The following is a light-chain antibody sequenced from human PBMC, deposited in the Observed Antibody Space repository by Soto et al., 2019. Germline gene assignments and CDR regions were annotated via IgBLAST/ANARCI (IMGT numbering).Light chain of an antibody. J-gene: IGKJ5*01. CDR1: QDISNW. CDR3: QQAHSFPIT. Sequence: DIQMTQSPSSVSASVGDRVTVTCRASQDISNWLAWYQQKPGKAPKVLIYAASSLQTGGPSRFRVSGSGTEFTLTISSLQLDAFATYFCQQAHSFPITFGQGTRLEIK. V-gene: IGKV1-12*01. CDR2: AAS.